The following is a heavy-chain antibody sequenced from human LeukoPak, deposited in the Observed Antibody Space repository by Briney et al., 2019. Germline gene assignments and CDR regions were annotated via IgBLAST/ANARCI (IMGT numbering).Heavy chain of an antibody. CDR1: GGSMSSSSYY. CDR2: INHSGST. CDR3: ARSYYYYYMDV. Sequence: SETLSLTCTVSGGSMSSSSYYWGWIRQPPGKGLEWIGEINHSGSTNYNPSLKSRATISVDTSKNQFSLKLSSVTAADTAVYYCARSYYYYYMDVWGKGTTVTVSS. V-gene: IGHV4-39*07. J-gene: IGHJ6*03.